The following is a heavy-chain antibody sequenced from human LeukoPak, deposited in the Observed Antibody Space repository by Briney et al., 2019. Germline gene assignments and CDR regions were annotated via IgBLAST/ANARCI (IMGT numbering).Heavy chain of an antibody. J-gene: IGHJ4*02. CDR1: GSSFTSYW. Sequence: GESLKISCKGSGSSFTSYWIGWVRQLPGKGLEWMGIIYPGDSDTRYSPSFQGQVTISAAKSISTAYLQWSSLKASDTAIYSLARLRDFLPGYLGNYGGQGTLVTVS. V-gene: IGHV5-51*01. CDR3: ARLRDFLPGYLGNY. D-gene: IGHD3-9*01. CDR2: IYPGDSDT.